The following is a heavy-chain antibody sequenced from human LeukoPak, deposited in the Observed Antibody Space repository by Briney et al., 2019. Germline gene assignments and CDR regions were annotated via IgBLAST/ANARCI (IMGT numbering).Heavy chain of an antibody. V-gene: IGHV4-31*03. CDR1: GDSFTSGTYY. J-gene: IGHJ4*02. CDR2: IYYSAIP. D-gene: IGHD3-10*01. CDR3: ARAGSGGYFFDF. Sequence: SETLSLTCTVSGDSFTSGTYYWSWIRQHPGKGLEWIGYIYYSAIPYYNPSLKSRVSISIDTSKNHFSLRLTSVTAADAAVYYCARAGSGGYFFDFWGQGTLVTVSP.